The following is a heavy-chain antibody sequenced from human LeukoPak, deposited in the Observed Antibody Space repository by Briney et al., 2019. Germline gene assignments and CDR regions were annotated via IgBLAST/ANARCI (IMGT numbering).Heavy chain of an antibody. CDR3: AKWVGYYDILTFFDY. Sequence: GGTLRLSCAASGFTFSSYGMSWVRQAPGEGLEWVSAISGSGGSTYYADSVKGRFTISRDNSKNTLYLQMNSLRAEDTAVYYCAKWVGYYDILTFFDYWGQGTLVTVSS. CDR2: ISGSGGST. CDR1: GFTFSSYG. V-gene: IGHV3-23*01. D-gene: IGHD3-9*01. J-gene: IGHJ4*02.